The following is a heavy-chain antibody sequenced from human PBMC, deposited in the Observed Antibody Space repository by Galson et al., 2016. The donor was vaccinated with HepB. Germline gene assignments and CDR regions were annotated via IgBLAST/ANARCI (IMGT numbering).Heavy chain of an antibody. CDR3: ARGKSLWTTPWNYGVDV. D-gene: IGHD3-10*01. CDR1: GFTFSFYD. J-gene: IGHJ6*04. V-gene: IGHV3-13*01. CDR2: IGTAPGDT. Sequence: SLRLSCAASGFTFSFYDMHWVRQVTGKGLEWISAIGTAPGDTYYSTSVKGRFTISRENAKNSLFLHMSSLRAGDTAVYYCARGKSLWTTPWNYGVDVWGKGTTVTVSS.